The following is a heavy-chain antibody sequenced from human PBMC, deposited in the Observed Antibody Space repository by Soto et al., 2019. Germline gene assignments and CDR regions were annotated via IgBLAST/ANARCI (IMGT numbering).Heavy chain of an antibody. CDR2: ISGSGGST. J-gene: IGHJ4*02. D-gene: IGHD3-10*01. Sequence: EVQLLEPGGGLVQPGGSLRLSCAASGFTFSSYAMSWVRQAPGKGLEWVSAISGSGGSTYYADSVKGRFTISRDNSKNTLYLQMNSLRAEDTAVYYCAKASGWFGECDYWGQGTLVTVSS. V-gene: IGHV3-23*01. CDR1: GFTFSSYA. CDR3: AKASGWFGECDY.